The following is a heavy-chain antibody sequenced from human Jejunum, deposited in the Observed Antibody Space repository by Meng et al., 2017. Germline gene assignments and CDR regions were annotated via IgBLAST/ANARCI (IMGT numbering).Heavy chain of an antibody. CDR3: AHRQTSTFDI. D-gene: IGHD2/OR15-2a*01. V-gene: IGHV2-5*01. CDR1: GFSLTSSGVA. Sequence: GPTLVNPTQSLTLTCTFPGFSLTSSGVAVGWIRQPPRKALEWIALIYGNDDKRYSPSLNSRLTITKDTSKNQVVLTMTNMDPVDTATYYCAHRQTSTFDIWGQGAKVTVSS. CDR2: IYGNDDK. J-gene: IGHJ3*02.